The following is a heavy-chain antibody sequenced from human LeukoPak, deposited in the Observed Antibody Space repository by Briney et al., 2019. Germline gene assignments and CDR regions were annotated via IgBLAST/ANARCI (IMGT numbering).Heavy chain of an antibody. V-gene: IGHV1-69*04. CDR1: GGTFSSYA. CDR3: ARRFIGDCSSTSCYQVYYYGMDV. Sequence: GASVKVSCKTSGGTFSSYAISWVRQAPGQGLEWMGRIIPILGIANYAQKFQGRVTITADKSTSTAYMELSSLRSEDTAVYYCARRFIGDCSSTSCYQVYYYGMDVWGQGTTVTVSS. J-gene: IGHJ6*02. D-gene: IGHD2-2*01. CDR2: IIPILGIA.